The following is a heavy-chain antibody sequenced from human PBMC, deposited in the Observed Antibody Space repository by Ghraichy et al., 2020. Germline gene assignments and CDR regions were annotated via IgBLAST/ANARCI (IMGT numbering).Heavy chain of an antibody. CDR3: ARDTLYSSGWGSYYYYYGMDV. V-gene: IGHV3-74*01. J-gene: IGHJ6*02. CDR1: GFTFSSYW. D-gene: IGHD6-19*01. CDR2: INSDGCST. Sequence: GGSLRLSCAASGFTFSSYWMHWVRQAPGKGLVWVSRINSDGCSTSYAASVKGRFTISRDNAKNTLYLQMNSLRAEDTAVYYCARDTLYSSGWGSYYYYYGMDVWGQGTTVTVSS.